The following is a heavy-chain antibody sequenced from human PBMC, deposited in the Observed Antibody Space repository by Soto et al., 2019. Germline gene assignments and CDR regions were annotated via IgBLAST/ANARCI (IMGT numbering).Heavy chain of an antibody. V-gene: IGHV1-46*01. CDR2: INPRGGDT. D-gene: IGHD2-2*01. CDR3: ARGSPSSSRLGWLDP. J-gene: IGHJ5*02. CDR1: GYTFISYY. Sequence: GASVKVSCKASGYTFISYYMYWVRQAPGQGLEWMGIINPRGGDTRYAQKFQGRVTVTSDTSTSTVSMELSSLRSDDTAVYYCARGSPSSSRLGWLDPWGQGTPVTLT.